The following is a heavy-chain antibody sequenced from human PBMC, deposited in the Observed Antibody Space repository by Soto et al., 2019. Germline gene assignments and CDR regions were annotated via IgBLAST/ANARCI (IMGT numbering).Heavy chain of an antibody. J-gene: IGHJ4*02. Sequence: EVQLVESGGGLIQPGGSLRLSCAVSGFTVSNNYMSWVRQAPGKGLEGVSVIYSGGYPAYGDSVKGRFTISRDNSKKPLYLQKTSLRRDAPPVFYWGTPPGGGGYWGQGTLVTVSS. V-gene: IGHV3-53*01. CDR2: IYSGGYP. CDR1: GFTVSNNY. D-gene: IGHD3-10*01. CDR3: GTPPGGGGY.